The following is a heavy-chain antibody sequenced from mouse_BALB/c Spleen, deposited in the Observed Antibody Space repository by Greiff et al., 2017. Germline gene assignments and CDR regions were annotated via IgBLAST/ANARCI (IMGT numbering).Heavy chain of an antibody. CDR2: ILPGSGST. Sequence: QVQLQQSGAELMKPGASVKISCKATGYTFSSYWIEWVKQRPGHGLEWIGEILPGSGSTNYNEKFKGKATFTADTSSNTAYMQLSSLTSEDSAVYYCAREGSYDEGPPVGFAYWGQGTLVTVSA. V-gene: IGHV1-9*01. CDR3: AREGSYDEGPPVGFAY. CDR1: GYTFSSYW. D-gene: IGHD2-12*01. J-gene: IGHJ3*01.